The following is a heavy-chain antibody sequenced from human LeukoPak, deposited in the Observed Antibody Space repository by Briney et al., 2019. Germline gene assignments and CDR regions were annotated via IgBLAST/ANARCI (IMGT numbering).Heavy chain of an antibody. D-gene: IGHD6-19*01. Sequence: GGSLRLSCAASGFTFSNHWMTWVRQAPGKGLEWVANIDQDGSWRYYVDSVKGRFTISRDNAKNSLYLQMNSLRAEDTAVYYCASDAGSRWSPWGFWGQGTLVTVSS. J-gene: IGHJ4*02. V-gene: IGHV3-7*01. CDR2: IDQDGSWR. CDR1: GFTFSNHW. CDR3: ASDAGSRWSPWGF.